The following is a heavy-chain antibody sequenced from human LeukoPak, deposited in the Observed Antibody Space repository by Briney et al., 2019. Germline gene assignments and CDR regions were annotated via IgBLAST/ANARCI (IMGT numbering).Heavy chain of an antibody. V-gene: IGHV4-30-2*01. CDR1: GGSISSGGYS. J-gene: IGHJ5*02. CDR2: IYHSGST. CDR3: ARGRYCSGGSCYLGFDP. Sequence: SQTLSLTCAVSGGSISSGGYSWSWIRQPPGKGLEWIGYIYHSGSTYYNPSLKSRVTISVDRSKNQFSLKLSSVTAADTAVYYCARGRYCSGGSCYLGFDPWGQGTLVTVSS. D-gene: IGHD2-15*01.